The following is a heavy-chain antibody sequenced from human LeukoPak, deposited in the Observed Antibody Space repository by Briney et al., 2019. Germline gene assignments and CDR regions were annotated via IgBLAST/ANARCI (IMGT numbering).Heavy chain of an antibody. CDR3: ARMTVSGRDNWFDP. D-gene: IGHD6-19*01. J-gene: IGHJ5*02. V-gene: IGHV1-8*03. CDR1: VYTFTSYG. CDR2: LNPNNGNT. Sequence: ASVKVSCKASVYTFTSYGISWVRQAPGQGLEWMGWLNPNNGNTGYAQKFQGRVTITRNTSINTAYMELSSLRSEDTAVYYCARMTVSGRDNWFDPWGQGTLVTVSS.